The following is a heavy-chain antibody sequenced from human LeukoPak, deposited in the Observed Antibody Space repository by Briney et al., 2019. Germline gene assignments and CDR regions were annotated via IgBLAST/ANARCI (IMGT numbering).Heavy chain of an antibody. Sequence: PGGSLRLSCAASGFIFHNDGIHWVRQAPGKGLEWVAGISYDGVNKYYADSVKGRFTISRDNSKNSVFLELNNLRPEDTAKYFCAKVRGPILGYYDFWGQGTLLIVSS. V-gene: IGHV3-30*18. CDR3: AKVRGPILGYYDF. D-gene: IGHD1-26*01. J-gene: IGHJ4*02. CDR1: GFIFHNDG. CDR2: ISYDGVNK.